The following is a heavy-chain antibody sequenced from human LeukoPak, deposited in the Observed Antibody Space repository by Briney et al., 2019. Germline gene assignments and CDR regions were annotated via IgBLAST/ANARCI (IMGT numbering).Heavy chain of an antibody. CDR2: ISWNSGSI. V-gene: IGHV3-9*01. CDR1: GFTFDDYA. Sequence: GGSLRLSCAASGFTFDDYAMHWVRQAPGKGLEWASGISWNSGSIGYADSVKGRFTISRDNAKNSLYLQMNSLRAEDTALYYCAKDTSYYYDSRGLFDIWGQGTMVTVSS. D-gene: IGHD3-22*01. J-gene: IGHJ3*02. CDR3: AKDTSYYYDSRGLFDI.